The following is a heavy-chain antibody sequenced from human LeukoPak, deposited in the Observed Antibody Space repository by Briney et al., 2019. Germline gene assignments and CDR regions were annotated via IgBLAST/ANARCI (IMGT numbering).Heavy chain of an antibody. D-gene: IGHD3-10*01. J-gene: IGHJ6*03. CDR1: GYSISSGYY. Sequence: SETLSLTCAVSGYSISSGYYWVWIRQPPGKGLEWIGSIYHSGSTYYNPSLKSRVTISVDTSKNQFSLKLSSVTAADTAVYYCASSRTKTNYGSGVSPFGYYMDVWGKGTTVTVSS. CDR3: ASSRTKTNYGSGVSPFGYYMDV. V-gene: IGHV4-38-2*01. CDR2: IYHSGST.